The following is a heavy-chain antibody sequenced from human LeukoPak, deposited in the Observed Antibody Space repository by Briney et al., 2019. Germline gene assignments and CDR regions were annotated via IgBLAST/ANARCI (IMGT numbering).Heavy chain of an antibody. J-gene: IGHJ6*02. CDR3: ARGSLLEDSSGYAYCGMDV. CDR1: GFTFSSFA. CDR2: ISGSGGST. V-gene: IGHV3-23*01. D-gene: IGHD3-22*01. Sequence: GGSLRLSCAASGFTFSSFAMSWVRQAPGKGLEWVSAISGSGGSTYYADSVKGRFTISRDNSKNTLYLQMNSLRAEDTAVYYCARGSLLEDSSGYAYCGMDVWGQGTTVTVSS.